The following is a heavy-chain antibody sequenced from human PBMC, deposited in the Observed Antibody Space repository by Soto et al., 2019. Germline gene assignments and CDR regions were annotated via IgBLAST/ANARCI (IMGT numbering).Heavy chain of an antibody. J-gene: IGHJ4*02. CDR1: GYTFTSYY. Sequence: ASVKVSCKASGYTFTSYYMHWVRQAPGQGLEWMGIINPSGGSTSYAQKFQGRVTMTRDTSTSTVYMELSSLRSEDTAVYYCAREPYGDSRPGSYYFDYWGQGTLVTVSS. CDR3: AREPYGDSRPGSYYFDY. CDR2: INPSGGST. V-gene: IGHV1-46*01. D-gene: IGHD4-17*01.